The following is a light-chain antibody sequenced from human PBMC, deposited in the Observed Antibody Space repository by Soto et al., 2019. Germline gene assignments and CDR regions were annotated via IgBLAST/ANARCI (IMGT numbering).Light chain of an antibody. V-gene: IGKV3-15*01. J-gene: IGKJ2*01. Sequence: EIILTQSPASLSVSPGERATLSCRASQSGNNNLAWYQQKPGQAPRLLIYGPSTRATGIPGRFRGSGSVTEFTLTITSLQSEDFAVYLCQQYNNLPPYTFGQGTKLEIK. CDR2: GPS. CDR1: QSGNNN. CDR3: QQYNNLPPYT.